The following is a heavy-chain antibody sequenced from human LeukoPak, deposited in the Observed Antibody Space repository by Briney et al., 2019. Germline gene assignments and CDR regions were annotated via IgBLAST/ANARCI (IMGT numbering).Heavy chain of an antibody. CDR2: INPSPGST. CDR3: ARGGLLQKYNCFDP. Sequence: ASVKVSCKTSGYTFTNYYMQWVRQAPGQGLEWIGIINPSPGSTTYAQKFQGRVTMTRDTSTSTVYMELSSLRSEDTAVYYCARGGLLQKYNCFDPWGQGTLVTVSS. V-gene: IGHV1-46*01. CDR1: GYTFTNYY. J-gene: IGHJ5*02. D-gene: IGHD3-10*01.